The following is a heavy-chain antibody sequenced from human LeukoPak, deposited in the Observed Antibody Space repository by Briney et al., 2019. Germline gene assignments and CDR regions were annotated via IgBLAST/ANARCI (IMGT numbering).Heavy chain of an antibody. Sequence: ASVKISCKVSGYTFTDYYMHWVQQAPGKGLEWMGLVDPEDGETIYAEKFQGRVTITADTSTDTAYMELNSLRAEDTAVYYCAKDIVVVPAAMFGNDAFDIWGQGTMVTVSS. CDR2: VDPEDGET. D-gene: IGHD2-2*01. J-gene: IGHJ3*02. V-gene: IGHV1-69-2*01. CDR1: GYTFTDYY. CDR3: AKDIVVVPAAMFGNDAFDI.